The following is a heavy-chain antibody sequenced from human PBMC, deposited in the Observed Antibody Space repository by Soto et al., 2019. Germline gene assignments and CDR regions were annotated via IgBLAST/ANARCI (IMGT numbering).Heavy chain of an antibody. Sequence: PGGSLELSCTGSGFTFSSYGMSCVRQVLGKGLEWVSFISNGGDATHYAASVKGRFTISRDNSKNTLYLQMNSLRAEDTAVYFCAMGGDYRLLAFCGQGSLVTVSS. V-gene: IGHV3-23*01. D-gene: IGHD4-4*01. CDR3: AMGGDYRLLAF. CDR2: ISNGGDAT. J-gene: IGHJ4*02. CDR1: GFTFSSYG.